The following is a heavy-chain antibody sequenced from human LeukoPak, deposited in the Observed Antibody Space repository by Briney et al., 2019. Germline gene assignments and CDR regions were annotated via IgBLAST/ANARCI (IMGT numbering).Heavy chain of an antibody. V-gene: IGHV3-48*04. J-gene: IGHJ4*02. CDR2: ISSSSSTI. CDR1: GFTFSSYS. Sequence: PGGSLRLSCAASGFTFSSYSMNWVRQAPGKGLEWVSYISSSSSTIYYADSVKGRFTISRDNAKNTLYLQMNSLRAEDTAVYYCATGTSSSWYQVYDYWGQGTLVTVSS. D-gene: IGHD6-13*01. CDR3: ATGTSSSWYQVYDY.